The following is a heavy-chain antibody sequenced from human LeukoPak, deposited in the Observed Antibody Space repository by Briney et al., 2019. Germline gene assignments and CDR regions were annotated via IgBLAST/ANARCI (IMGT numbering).Heavy chain of an antibody. J-gene: IGHJ4*02. CDR3: AKAPGYSYGSPIDY. Sequence: GRSLRLSCAASGFTFSSYAMSWVRQAPGKGLEWVSAISGSGGSTYYADSAKGRFTISRDNSKNTLYLQMNSLRAEDTAVYYCAKAPGYSYGSPIDYWGQGTLVTVSS. CDR1: GFTFSSYA. V-gene: IGHV3-23*01. D-gene: IGHD5-18*01. CDR2: ISGSGGST.